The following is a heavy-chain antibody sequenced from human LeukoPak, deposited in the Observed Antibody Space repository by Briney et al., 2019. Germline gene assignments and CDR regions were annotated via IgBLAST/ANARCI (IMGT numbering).Heavy chain of an antibody. V-gene: IGHV4-31*03. Sequence: PSETLSLTCTVSGGSISSGGYYWSWIRQHPGKGLEWIGYIYYSGSTYYNPSLKSRVTISVDTSKNQFSLKLSSVTAADTAVYYCARAYHDSSGYGGSIDWFDPWGQGTLVTVSS. J-gene: IGHJ5*02. CDR1: GGSISSGGYY. CDR2: IYYSGST. CDR3: ARAYHDSSGYGGSIDWFDP. D-gene: IGHD3-22*01.